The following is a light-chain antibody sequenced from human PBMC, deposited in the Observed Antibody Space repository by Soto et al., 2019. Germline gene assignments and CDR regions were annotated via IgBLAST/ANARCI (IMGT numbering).Light chain of an antibody. CDR1: SSDVGTYNL. V-gene: IGLV2-23*01. J-gene: IGLJ1*01. Sequence: SALTHPASVSGSPGQSITISCTGTSSDVGTYNLVSWYQQHPGNAPKLMIYEDNKRPSGISVRFSGSKSGNTASLTISGLQAEEEADYYCCSYAGSYTYVFGTRTKVTV. CDR2: EDN. CDR3: CSYAGSYTYV.